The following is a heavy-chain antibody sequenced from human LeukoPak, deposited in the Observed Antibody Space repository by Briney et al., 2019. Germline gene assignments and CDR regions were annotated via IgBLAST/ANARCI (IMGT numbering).Heavy chain of an antibody. CDR2: ISAYNGNT. D-gene: IGHD3-3*01. V-gene: IGHV1-18*04. CDR3: ARPQYYYDFWSGPQGGWFDP. J-gene: IGHJ5*02. Sequence: ASVKVSCKASGYTFTGYYIHWVRQAPGQGLEWMGWISAYNGNTNYAQKLQGRVTMTTDTSTSTAYMELRSLRSDDTAVYYCARPQYYYDFWSGPQGGWFDPWGQGTLVTVSS. CDR1: GYTFTGYY.